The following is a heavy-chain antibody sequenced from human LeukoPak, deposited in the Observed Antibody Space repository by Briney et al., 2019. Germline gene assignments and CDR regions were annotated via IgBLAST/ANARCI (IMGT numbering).Heavy chain of an antibody. CDR3: AKGVTMVRGVSAYYFDY. V-gene: IGHV3-9*01. Sequence: PGGSLRLSCAASGFTFDDYAMHWVRQAPGKGLEWVSGISWNSGSIGYADSVKGRFTISRDNAKNSLYLQMNSLRAEDTALYYFAKGVTMVRGVSAYYFDYWGQGTLVTVSS. J-gene: IGHJ4*02. D-gene: IGHD3-10*01. CDR1: GFTFDDYA. CDR2: ISWNSGSI.